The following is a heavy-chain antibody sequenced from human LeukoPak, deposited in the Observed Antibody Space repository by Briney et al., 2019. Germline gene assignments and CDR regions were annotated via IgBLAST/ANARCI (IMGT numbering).Heavy chain of an antibody. CDR2: ISWDGGST. D-gene: IGHD7-27*01. V-gene: IGHV3-43*01. Sequence: GGSLRLSCAASGFTFDDYTMHWVRQAPGKGLEWVSLISWDGGSTYYADSVKGRFTISRDNSKNTLYLQMNTLRAEDTAVYYCARGLNWGYFDYWGQGTLVTVSS. CDR3: ARGLNWGYFDY. CDR1: GFTFDDYT. J-gene: IGHJ4*02.